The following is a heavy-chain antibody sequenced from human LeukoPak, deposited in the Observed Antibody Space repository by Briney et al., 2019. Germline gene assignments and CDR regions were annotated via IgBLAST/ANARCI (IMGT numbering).Heavy chain of an antibody. D-gene: IGHD3-22*01. V-gene: IGHV3-64*01. CDR1: GFTFSSYA. Sequence: GGSLRLSCAASGFTFSSYAMHWVRQAPGKGLEYVSAVSSNGGSTYYENSVKGRFTVSRDNSKSTLYLQMGSLRAEDMAVYYCARDGTYYYDGSGCIDYWGQGTLVTVSS. CDR3: ARDGTYYYDGSGCIDY. J-gene: IGHJ4*02. CDR2: VSSNGGST.